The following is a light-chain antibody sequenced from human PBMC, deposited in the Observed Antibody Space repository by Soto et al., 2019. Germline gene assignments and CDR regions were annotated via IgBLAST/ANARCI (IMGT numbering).Light chain of an antibody. CDR1: QSISNW. CDR2: DAS. J-gene: IGKJ1*01. V-gene: IGKV1-5*01. Sequence: DIQMTQSPSTLSASVGDRVTITCRASQSISNWLAWYQQKPGKAPKVLIYDASRLESGVPSRFSGSGSGTEFTLTISSLQPDDFATYYCQQYNSYSRTFGQGTKVDIK. CDR3: QQYNSYSRT.